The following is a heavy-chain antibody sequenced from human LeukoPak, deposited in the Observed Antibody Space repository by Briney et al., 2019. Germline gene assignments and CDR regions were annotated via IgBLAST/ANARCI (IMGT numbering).Heavy chain of an antibody. CDR1: GFTFSSYG. CDR2: ISGSGGST. V-gene: IGHV3-23*01. J-gene: IGHJ6*03. CDR3: AREQWLVPDYYYMDV. Sequence: GGSLRLSCAASGFTFSSYGMSWVRQAPGKGLEWVSAISGSGGSTYYADSVKGRFTISRDNSKNTLYLQMNSLRAEDTAVYYCAREQWLVPDYYYMDVWGKGTTVTVSS. D-gene: IGHD6-19*01.